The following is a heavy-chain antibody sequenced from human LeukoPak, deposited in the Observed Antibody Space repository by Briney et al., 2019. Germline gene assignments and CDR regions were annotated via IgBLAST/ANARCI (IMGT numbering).Heavy chain of an antibody. V-gene: IGHV1-18*01. J-gene: IGHJ3*02. CDR2: ISAYNGNT. Sequence: ASVKVSCKASGYTFTSYGISWVRQAPGQGLEWRGWISAYNGNTNYAQKLQGRVTMTTDTSTSTAYMELRSLRSDDTAVYYCARDSPYSGSYNDAFDIWGQGTMVTVSS. CDR1: GYTFTSYG. CDR3: ARDSPYSGSYNDAFDI. D-gene: IGHD1-26*01.